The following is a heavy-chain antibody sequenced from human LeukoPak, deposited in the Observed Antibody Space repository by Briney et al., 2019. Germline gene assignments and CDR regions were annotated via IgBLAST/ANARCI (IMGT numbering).Heavy chain of an antibody. D-gene: IGHD3-3*01. Sequence: GRSLRLSCAASGFTFSNYAMHWVRQAPGKGLEWVAVIFYDGDTKYYADSVKGRFTISRDNSKNTLSLHMSSLRGEDTAVYYCARGDPDISFGVVGEAFDIWGQGTMVTVSP. CDR1: GFTFSNYA. CDR2: IFYDGDTK. J-gene: IGHJ3*02. CDR3: ARGDPDISFGVVGEAFDI. V-gene: IGHV3-30*04.